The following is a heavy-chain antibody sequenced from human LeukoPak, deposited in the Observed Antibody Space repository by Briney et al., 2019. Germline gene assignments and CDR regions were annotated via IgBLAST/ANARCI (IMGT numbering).Heavy chain of an antibody. CDR2: ISYDGSNK. CDR1: GFTFSSYA. Sequence: GGSLRLSCAASGFTFSSYAMHWVRQAPGKGLEWVAVISYDGSNKYYADSVKGRFTISRDNSKNTLYLQMNSLRAEDTAVYYCARSWYFDYWGQGTLATVSS. J-gene: IGHJ4*02. V-gene: IGHV3-30-3*01. CDR3: ARSWYFDY.